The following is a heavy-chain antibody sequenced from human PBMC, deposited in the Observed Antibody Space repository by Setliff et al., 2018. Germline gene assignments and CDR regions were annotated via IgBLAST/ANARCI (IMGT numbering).Heavy chain of an antibody. CDR1: GGSISSSIYY. J-gene: IGHJ3*02. D-gene: IGHD3-22*01. CDR3: ATRTYYDSNGYYYAIAGPFDI. CDR2: IYYSGST. Sequence: SETLSLTCSVSGGSISSSIYYWGWIRQPPGKGLEWIGSIYYSGSTYYSPSLKRRVTISVDTSKNQFSLKLSSMTAADTAVYYCATRTYYDSNGYYYAIAGPFDIWGQGTMVTVSS. V-gene: IGHV4-39*01.